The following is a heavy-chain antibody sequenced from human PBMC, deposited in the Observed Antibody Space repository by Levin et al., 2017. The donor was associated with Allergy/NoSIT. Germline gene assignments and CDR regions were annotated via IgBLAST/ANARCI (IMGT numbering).Heavy chain of an antibody. V-gene: IGHV3-53*01. CDR2: IYSGGST. CDR3: ARARDGNAWFDP. Sequence: GGSLRLSCAASGFTISSNYMSWVRQAPGKGLEWVSVIYSGGSTYYADSVKGRFTISRDNSKNTLYLQMNSLRAEDTAVYYRARARDGNAWFDPWGQGTLVTVSS. D-gene: IGHD1-1*01. J-gene: IGHJ5*02. CDR1: GFTISSNY.